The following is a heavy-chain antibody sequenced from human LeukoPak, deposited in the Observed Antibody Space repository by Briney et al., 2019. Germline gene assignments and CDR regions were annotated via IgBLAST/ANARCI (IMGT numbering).Heavy chain of an antibody. J-gene: IGHJ5*02. CDR1: RFTFSSYA. V-gene: IGHV3-23*01. CDR3: AKDQRP. Sequence: PGGSLRLSCAASRFTFSSYAMSWVRQAPEKGLEWVSAISGGGYTTYYADSVKGRFTISRDNSKNTLYLQMNSLTVDDTAGYYCAKDQRPWGQGILVTVSS. CDR2: ISGGGYTT.